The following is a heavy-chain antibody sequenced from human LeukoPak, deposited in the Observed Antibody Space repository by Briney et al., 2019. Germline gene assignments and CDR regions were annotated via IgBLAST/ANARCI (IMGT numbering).Heavy chain of an antibody. D-gene: IGHD6-13*01. V-gene: IGHV1-2*02. CDR2: INPNSGGT. J-gene: IGHJ4*02. CDR1: GYTFTGYY. CDR3: ARGYGSSWYVY. Sequence: ASVKVSCKASGYTFTGYYMHWVRQAPGQGLEWMGWINPNSGGTNYAQKFQGRVTMTRDTSTSTVYMELSSLRSEDTAVYYCARGYGSSWYVYWGQGTLVTVSS.